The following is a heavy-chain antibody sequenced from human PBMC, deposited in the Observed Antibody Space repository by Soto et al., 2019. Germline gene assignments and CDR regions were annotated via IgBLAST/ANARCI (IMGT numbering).Heavy chain of an antibody. CDR1: GYSFTSYW. D-gene: IGHD1-26*01. J-gene: IGHJ6*02. CDR2: IDPSDSYT. Sequence: PGESLKISCKGSGYSFTSYWISWVRQMPGKGLEWMGRIDPSDSYTNYSPSFQGHVTISADKSISTAYLQWSSLKASDTAMYYCARFRREASLAYYYYYGMDVWGQGTTVTVSS. V-gene: IGHV5-10-1*01. CDR3: ARFRREASLAYYYYYGMDV.